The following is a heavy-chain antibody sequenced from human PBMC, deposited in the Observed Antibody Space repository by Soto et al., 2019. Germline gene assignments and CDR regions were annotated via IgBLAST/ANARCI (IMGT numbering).Heavy chain of an antibody. CDR2: ISGSGGST. Sequence: AGGSLRLSCAASGFTFSSYAMSWVRQAPGKGLEWVSAISGSGGSTYYADSVKGRFTISRDNSKNTLYLQMNSLRAEDTAVYYCARDRFGDYAYDALDIWGQGTMVTVSS. D-gene: IGHD4-17*01. J-gene: IGHJ3*02. V-gene: IGHV3-23*01. CDR3: ARDRFGDYAYDALDI. CDR1: GFTFSSYA.